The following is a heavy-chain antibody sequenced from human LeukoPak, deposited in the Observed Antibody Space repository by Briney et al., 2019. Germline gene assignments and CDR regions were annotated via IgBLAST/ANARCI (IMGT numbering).Heavy chain of an antibody. J-gene: IGHJ4*02. V-gene: IGHV3-7*01. CDR1: GFTFSSYW. Sequence: AGGSLRLSCAASGFTFSSYWMSWVRQAPGKGLEWVANIKQDGSEKYYVDSVKGRFTISRDNAKNSLYLQMNSLRAEDTAVYYCAGDGYSSGWYFDYWGQGTLVTVSS. D-gene: IGHD6-19*01. CDR3: AGDGYSSGWYFDY. CDR2: IKQDGSEK.